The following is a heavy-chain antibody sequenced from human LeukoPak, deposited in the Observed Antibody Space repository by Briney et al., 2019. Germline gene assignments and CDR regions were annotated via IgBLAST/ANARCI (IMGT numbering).Heavy chain of an antibody. CDR1: GFTFSSYA. Sequence: PGGSLRVSCAASGFTFSSYAMSWVRQAPGKGLEWVSAISGNGGKTYYAASVKGRFTISRENSKNTLYTQMTSLRAEDTAVYYCAKDHGDYAFDYWGQGALVTVSS. J-gene: IGHJ4*02. CDR3: AKDHGDYAFDY. CDR2: ISGNGGKT. D-gene: IGHD4-17*01. V-gene: IGHV3-23*01.